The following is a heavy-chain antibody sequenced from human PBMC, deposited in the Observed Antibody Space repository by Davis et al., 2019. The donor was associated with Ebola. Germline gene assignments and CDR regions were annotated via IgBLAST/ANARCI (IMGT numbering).Heavy chain of an antibody. Sequence: PSETLSLTCTVSGGSISSHYWSWIRQPPGKGLEWIGYIYYSGSTNYNPSLKSRVTISVDTSKNQFSLKLSSVTAADTAVYYCARGATITFNYYYYGMDVWGQGTTVTVSS. CDR3: ARGATITFNYYYYGMDV. V-gene: IGHV4-59*11. D-gene: IGHD5-12*01. J-gene: IGHJ6*02. CDR1: GGSISSHY. CDR2: IYYSGST.